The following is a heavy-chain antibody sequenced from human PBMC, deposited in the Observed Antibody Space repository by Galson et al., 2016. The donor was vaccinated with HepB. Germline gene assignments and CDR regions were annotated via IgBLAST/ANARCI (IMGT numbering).Heavy chain of an antibody. V-gene: IGHV3-23*01. CDR1: GFTVGHHA. CDR3: VRDTVGVMTSFDL. D-gene: IGHD2-21*02. J-gene: IGHJ4*02. Sequence: LRLSCAASGFTVGHHAMSWVRQTPGKGLEWVAAISFGADRTFYANSVRGRFTISRDNSMNTMFLQMDSLRADDTAVYYCVRDTVGVMTSFDLWGQGTQVIVSS. CDR2: ISFGADRT.